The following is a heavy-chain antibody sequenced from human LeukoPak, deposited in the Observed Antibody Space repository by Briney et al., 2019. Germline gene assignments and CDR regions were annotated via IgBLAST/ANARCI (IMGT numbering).Heavy chain of an antibody. V-gene: IGHV3-30*02. J-gene: IGHJ6*03. CDR2: IWYDGSNK. D-gene: IGHD3-10*01. CDR3: AKDNGYYGSGGYYYYMDV. CDR1: GFTFSSYG. Sequence: GGSLRLSCAASGFTFSSYGMHWVRQAPGKGLEWVAFIWYDGSNKYYADSVKGRFTISRDNSKNTLYVQMNSLRAEDTAVYYCAKDNGYYGSGGYYYYMDVWGKGTTVTISS.